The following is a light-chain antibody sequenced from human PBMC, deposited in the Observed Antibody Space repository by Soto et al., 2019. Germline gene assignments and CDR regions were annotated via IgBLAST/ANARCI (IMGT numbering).Light chain of an antibody. J-gene: IGKJ1*01. V-gene: IGKV3-20*01. Sequence: EIVLTQSPGTLSLSPGERATLSCRASQSVSSSYLAWYQQKPGQAPRLLIYSASSGATGIPDRFSGSGSGTDFTLTISRLEPEDFAVYYCQYYGSSSGTFGQGTKVEIK. CDR3: QYYGSSSGT. CDR1: QSVSSSY. CDR2: SAS.